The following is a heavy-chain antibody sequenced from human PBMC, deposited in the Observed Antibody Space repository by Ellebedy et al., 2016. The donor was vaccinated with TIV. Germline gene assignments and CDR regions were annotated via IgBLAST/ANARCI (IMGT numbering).Heavy chain of an antibody. J-gene: IGHJ6*02. CDR2: ISGSGGST. CDR3: ARVEPYYYYGMDV. Sequence: GGSLRLSXAASGFTFSSYAMSWVRQAPGKGLEWVSAISGSGGSTYYADSVKGRFTISRDNAKNSLYLQMNSLRAEDTAVYYCARVEPYYYYGMDVWGQGTTVTVSS. D-gene: IGHD1-14*01. CDR1: GFTFSSYA. V-gene: IGHV3-23*01.